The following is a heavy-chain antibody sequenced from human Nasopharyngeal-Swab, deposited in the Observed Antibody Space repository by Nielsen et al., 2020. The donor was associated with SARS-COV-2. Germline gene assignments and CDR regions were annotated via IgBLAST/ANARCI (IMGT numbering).Heavy chain of an antibody. CDR2: INPSGGST. CDR1: GYTFTDYY. CDR3: ARGFIVATIFHYYYYMDV. Sequence: ASVKVSCKASGYTFTDYYMHWVRQAPGQGLEWMGMINPSGGSTGYAQNFQGRVTVTRDTSTSTVYMELSSLRSEDTAVYYCARGFIVATIFHYYYYMDVWGKGTTVTVSS. J-gene: IGHJ6*03. D-gene: IGHD5-12*01. V-gene: IGHV1-46*01.